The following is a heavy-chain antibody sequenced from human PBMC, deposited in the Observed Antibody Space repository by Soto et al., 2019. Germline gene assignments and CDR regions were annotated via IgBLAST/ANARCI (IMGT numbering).Heavy chain of an antibody. CDR2: INQDGSET. D-gene: IGHD2-15*01. J-gene: IGHJ4*02. CDR1: GFTISSYW. CDR3: ANSLFCYGGTCYPYFLDY. Sequence: GGSLRLSCAASGFTISSYWMTWVRQAPGKGLEWVANINQDGSETYYVDSVRGRFTISRDNAKNSLYLQMSSLRAEDTAVYYCANSLFCYGGTCYPYFLDYWGQGTLVTVSS. V-gene: IGHV3-7*01.